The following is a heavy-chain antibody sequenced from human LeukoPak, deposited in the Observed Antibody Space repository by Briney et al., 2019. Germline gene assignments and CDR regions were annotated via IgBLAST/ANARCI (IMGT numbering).Heavy chain of an antibody. V-gene: IGHV1-3*01. CDR1: GYTFTSYA. J-gene: IGHJ3*02. Sequence: ASVKVSCKASGYTFTSYAMHWVRQAPGQRLEWMGWINAGNGNTKYSQKIQGRVTITRDTSASTAYMELSSLRSEDTAVYYCARDPRNYYGSGSYSGAFDIWGQGTMVTVSS. CDR2: INAGNGNT. D-gene: IGHD3-10*01. CDR3: ARDPRNYYGSGSYSGAFDI.